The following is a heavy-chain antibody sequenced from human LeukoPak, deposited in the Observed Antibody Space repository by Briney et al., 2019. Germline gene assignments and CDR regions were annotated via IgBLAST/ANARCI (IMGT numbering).Heavy chain of an antibody. CDR1: GGSFSGYY. D-gene: IGHD6-19*01. CDR3: ARQWLVSPLFDY. Sequence: PSETLSLTCAVYGGSFSGYYWSWIRQPPGKGLEWIGEINHSGSTNYNPSLRSRITVSVHTSKNQLSLKLSSVTAADTAVYYCARQWLVSPLFDYWGQGTLVTVSS. CDR2: INHSGST. V-gene: IGHV4-34*01. J-gene: IGHJ4*02.